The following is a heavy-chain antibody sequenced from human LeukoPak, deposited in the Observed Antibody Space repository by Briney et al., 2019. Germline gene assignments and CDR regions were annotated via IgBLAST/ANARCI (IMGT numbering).Heavy chain of an antibody. J-gene: IGHJ4*02. V-gene: IGHV4-61*02. CDR2: IYTSGST. CDR3: ARGGNYYDSSGYYDY. CDR1: GGSISSGSYY. Sequence: SETLSLTCTVSGGSISSGSYYWSWIRQPAGKGLEWIGRIYTSGSTNYNPSLKSRVTISVDTSKNQFSLKLSSVTAADTAVYYCARGGNYYDSSGYYDYWGQGTLVTVSS. D-gene: IGHD3-22*01.